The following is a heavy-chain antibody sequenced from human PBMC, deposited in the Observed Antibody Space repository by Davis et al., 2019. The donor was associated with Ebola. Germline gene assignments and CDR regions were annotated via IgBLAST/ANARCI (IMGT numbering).Heavy chain of an antibody. Sequence: AASVKVSCKASGYTFTSYGISWVRQAPGQGLEWMGWISAYNGNTNYAQKLQGRVTMTTDTSTSTAYMELRSLRSDDTAVYYCARGPVSYYDFWSGWGDYWGQGTLVTVSS. V-gene: IGHV1-18*04. CDR1: GYTFTSYG. J-gene: IGHJ4*02. D-gene: IGHD3-3*01. CDR3: ARGPVSYYDFWSGWGDY. CDR2: ISAYNGNT.